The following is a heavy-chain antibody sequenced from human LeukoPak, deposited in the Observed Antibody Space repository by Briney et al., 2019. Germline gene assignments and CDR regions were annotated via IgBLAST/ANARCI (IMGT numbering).Heavy chain of an antibody. V-gene: IGHV4-34*01. CDR1: GGSFSGYY. Sequence: SETPSLTCAVYGGSFSGYYWSWIRQPPGKGLEWIGEINHSGSTNYNPSLKSRVTISVDTSKNQFSLKLSSVTAADTAVYYCAKDDQWLVQDNDAFDIWGQGTMVTVSS. J-gene: IGHJ3*02. CDR2: INHSGST. CDR3: AKDDQWLVQDNDAFDI. D-gene: IGHD6-19*01.